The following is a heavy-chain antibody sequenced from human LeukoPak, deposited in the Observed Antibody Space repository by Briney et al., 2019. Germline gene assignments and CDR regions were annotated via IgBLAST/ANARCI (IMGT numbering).Heavy chain of an antibody. J-gene: IGHJ5*01. CDR3: ARDIAPSGSWWFDS. Sequence: DSVEVSCKAPGYTFTEYYLHWLRQAPGQGLEWMGWVTLSTGDIYYPQNFQGRATMTRDTSISTAYMQLDSLKSDDTAVYYCARDIAPSGSWWFDSWGQGTLVTVSS. CDR1: GYTFTEYY. D-gene: IGHD6-13*01. CDR2: VTLSTGDI. V-gene: IGHV1-2*02.